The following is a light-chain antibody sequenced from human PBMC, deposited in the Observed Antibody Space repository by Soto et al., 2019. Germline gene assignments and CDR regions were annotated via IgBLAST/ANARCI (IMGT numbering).Light chain of an antibody. CDR2: ATS. Sequence: DIQMSQSPSSLSASVGDRVTMTCRARRSISSYLNWCQQKPGKDPKLLIYATSSLQSGVPSMFSGSGSGTDFTLTISSLQPEDFATYYCQQSYSTPLTFGGGTKVDIK. CDR3: QQSYSTPLT. V-gene: IGKV1-39*01. CDR1: RSISSY. J-gene: IGKJ4*01.